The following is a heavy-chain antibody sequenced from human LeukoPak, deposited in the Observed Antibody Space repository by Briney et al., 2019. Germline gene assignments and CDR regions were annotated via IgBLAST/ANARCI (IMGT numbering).Heavy chain of an antibody. CDR1: DDSITTYY. D-gene: IGHD6-19*01. V-gene: IGHV4-59*01. CDR2: IFYSGST. J-gene: IGHJ4*02. Sequence: PSETLSLTCTVSDDSITTYYWSWVRQPPGKGLEWIGYIFYSGSTKYNTSLKSRVSISIDTSKNQLSLKLSSVTAADTAVYYCARAKKSVAGFFDYWGQGSLVIVSS. CDR3: ARAKKSVAGFFDY.